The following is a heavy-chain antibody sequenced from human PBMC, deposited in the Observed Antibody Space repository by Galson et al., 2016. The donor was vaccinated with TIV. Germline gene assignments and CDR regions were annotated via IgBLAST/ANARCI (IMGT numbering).Heavy chain of an antibody. D-gene: IGHD4-17*01. J-gene: IGHJ4*01. Sequence: SVKVSCKASGYPFAGQYLHWVRQAPGQGLEWMGWINPNGGDTNYAQKFQNRVTMTRDTSNSTAYMALSSLRSDDTAVYYCARDLMTSLTTPFDFWGQGTLVTVSS. CDR2: INPNGGDT. CDR3: ARDLMTSLTTPFDF. V-gene: IGHV1-2*02. CDR1: GYPFAGQY.